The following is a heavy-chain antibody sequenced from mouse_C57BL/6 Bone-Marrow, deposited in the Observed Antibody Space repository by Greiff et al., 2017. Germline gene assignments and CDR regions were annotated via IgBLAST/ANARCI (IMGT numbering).Heavy chain of an antibody. CDR2: SRNKANDYTT. Sequence: EVQVVESGGGLVQSGRSLRLSCATSGFTFSDFYMEWVRQAPGKGLEWIAASRNKANDYTTEYSASVKGRFIVSRDTSQSILYLQMNALRAEDTAIYYCARDDPSYGDYAMDYWGQGTSVTVSS. CDR3: ARDDPSYGDYAMDY. V-gene: IGHV7-1*01. CDR1: GFTFSDFY. J-gene: IGHJ4*01. D-gene: IGHD2-10*02.